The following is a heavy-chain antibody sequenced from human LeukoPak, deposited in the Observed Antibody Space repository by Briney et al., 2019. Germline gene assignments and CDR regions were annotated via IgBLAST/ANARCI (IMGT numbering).Heavy chain of an antibody. V-gene: IGHV3-9*01. CDR1: GFTFDDYA. J-gene: IGHJ4*02. CDR2: ISWNSGSI. D-gene: IGHD5-12*01. Sequence: GGSLRLSCAASGFTFDDYAMHWVRQAPGKGLEWVSGISWNSGSIGYADSVKGRFTISRDNAKNSLYLQMNSLRAEDTALYYCAKDSGGYSGYDSLFDYWGQGTLVTVSS. CDR3: AKDSGGYSGYDSLFDY.